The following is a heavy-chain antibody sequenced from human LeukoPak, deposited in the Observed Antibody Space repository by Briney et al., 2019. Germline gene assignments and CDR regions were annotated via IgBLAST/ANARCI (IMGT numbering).Heavy chain of an antibody. CDR3: AKSRAPTADPDAFDI. V-gene: IGHV3-30*02. J-gene: IGHJ3*02. Sequence: GGSLRLSCVGSGFIFSNYGIHWVRQAPGKGLEWVAFIRYGGNIEYYVDSVKGRFTISRDNSKNSLYLQMNSLRPDDTAKYYCAKSRAPTADPDAFDIWGQGTMVTVSS. CDR1: GFIFSNYG. CDR2: IRYGGNIE.